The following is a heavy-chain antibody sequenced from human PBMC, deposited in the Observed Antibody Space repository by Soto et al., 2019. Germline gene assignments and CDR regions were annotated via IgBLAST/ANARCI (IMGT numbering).Heavy chain of an antibody. CDR3: ARGFYHYDSSGAPYYYGMDV. V-gene: IGHV4-59*01. CDR1: GGSISSYY. Sequence: PSETLSLTCTVSGGSISSYYWSWTRQPPGKGLEWIGYIHYSGDTSYNPSLKSRVTISVDTSKNQFSLKLSSVTAADTAVYYCARGFYHYDSSGAPYYYGMDVWGQGTTVTVSS. J-gene: IGHJ6*02. CDR2: IHYSGDT. D-gene: IGHD3-22*01.